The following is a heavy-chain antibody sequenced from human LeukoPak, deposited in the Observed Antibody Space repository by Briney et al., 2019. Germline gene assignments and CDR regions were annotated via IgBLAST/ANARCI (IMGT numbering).Heavy chain of an antibody. CDR2: INAGNGNT. D-gene: IGHD4-17*01. J-gene: IGHJ5*02. CDR3: ARSFDGDYLTGFDP. V-gene: IGHV1-3*01. CDR1: GYIFTSYP. Sequence: GASVKVSCKASGYIFTSYPMHWVRQAPGQRLEWMGWINAGNGNTKYSQKFQGRVTITRDTSASTAYMELSSLRSEDTAVYYCARSFDGDYLTGFDPWGQGTLVTVSS.